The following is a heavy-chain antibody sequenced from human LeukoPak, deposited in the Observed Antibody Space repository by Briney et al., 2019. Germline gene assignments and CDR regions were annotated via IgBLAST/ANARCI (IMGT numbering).Heavy chain of an antibody. CDR1: GFTFSSYA. Sequence: GGSLRLSCAASGFTFSSYAMHWVRQAPGKGLEWVAVISYDGSNKYYADSVKGRFTISRDNSKNTLYLQMNSLRAEDTAVYYCARDRLGVDVWGKGITVTVSS. CDR2: ISYDGSNK. J-gene: IGHJ6*04. CDR3: ARDRLGVDV. D-gene: IGHD6-25*01. V-gene: IGHV3-30*14.